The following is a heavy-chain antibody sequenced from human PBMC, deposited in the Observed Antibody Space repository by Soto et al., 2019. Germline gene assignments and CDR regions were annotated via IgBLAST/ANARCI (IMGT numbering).Heavy chain of an antibody. CDR1: GYTFTSYD. J-gene: IGHJ5*02. V-gene: IGHV1-18*01. Sequence: VQLVQSGAEVKKPGASVKVSCKASGYTFTSYDISWGRQAPGQGLDWMGWISTYSGNTNYAQKLRGKVTKTTDKPTGTANMELRSLKSDATAGYYCRREATDGWFDPGGQGTLVTVSS. CDR3: RREATDGWFDP. CDR2: ISTYSGNT.